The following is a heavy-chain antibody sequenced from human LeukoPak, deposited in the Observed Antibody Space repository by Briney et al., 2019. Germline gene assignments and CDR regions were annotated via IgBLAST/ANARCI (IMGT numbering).Heavy chain of an antibody. CDR3: AKLYAGGSGSYYLDAFDI. CDR2: ISYDGSNK. CDR1: GFXFSSYG. V-gene: IGHV3-30*18. Sequence: PGGSLRLSCAASGFXFSSYGINWVRQAPGKGLGWVAIISYDGSNKYYADSVKGRFTISRDNSKNTLYLQMNSPRAEDTAVYYCAKLYAGGSGSYYLDAFDIWGQGTMVTVSS. D-gene: IGHD3-10*01. J-gene: IGHJ3*02.